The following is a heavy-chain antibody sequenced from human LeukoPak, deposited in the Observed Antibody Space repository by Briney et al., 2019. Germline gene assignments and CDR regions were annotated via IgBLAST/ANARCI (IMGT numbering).Heavy chain of an antibody. V-gene: IGHV1-69*13. CDR1: GGTFSSYA. D-gene: IGHD3-22*01. Sequence: SVKASCKASGGTFSSYAISWVRQAPGQGLEWMGGIIPIFGTANYAQKFQGRVTITADESTSTAYMELSSLRSEDTAVYYCARSGPTYYYDSSGYYPSGMDVWGQGTTVTVSS. CDR2: IIPIFGTA. CDR3: ARSGPTYYYDSSGYYPSGMDV. J-gene: IGHJ6*02.